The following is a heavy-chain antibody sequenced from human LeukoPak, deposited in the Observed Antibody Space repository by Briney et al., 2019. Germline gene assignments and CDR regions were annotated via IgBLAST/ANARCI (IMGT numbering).Heavy chain of an antibody. J-gene: IGHJ4*02. CDR2: IYSGDST. D-gene: IGHD3-22*01. V-gene: IGHV3-53*01. CDR3: ARSADSSGYFREITLYYFDY. Sequence: PGGSLRLSCAASGFTVNSNYMSWVRQAPGKGLEWVSVIYSGDSTYYADSVKGRFTISRDNAKNSLYLQMNSLRAEDTAVYYCARSADSSGYFREITLYYFDYWGQGTLVTVSS. CDR1: GFTVNSNY.